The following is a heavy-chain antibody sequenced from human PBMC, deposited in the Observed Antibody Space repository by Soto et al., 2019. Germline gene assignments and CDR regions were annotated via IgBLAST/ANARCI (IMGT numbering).Heavy chain of an antibody. J-gene: IGHJ4*02. CDR3: ARVLAKGGGSAGFDS. D-gene: IGHD1-26*01. CDR1: GDTFTANY. CDR2: INPKSGGT. Sequence: QVQLVQSGAEVKKPGASVKVSCKASGDTFTANYIHWVRQAPGQGFEWMGWINPKSGGTKFPQKFQGRVTTTRGPSVSTVYMTLTRLTSDDTAVYYCARVLAKGGGSAGFDSWGQGTLVSVSS. V-gene: IGHV1-2*02.